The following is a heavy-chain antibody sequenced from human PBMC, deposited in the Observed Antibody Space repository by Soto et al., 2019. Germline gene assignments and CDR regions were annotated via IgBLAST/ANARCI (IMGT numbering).Heavy chain of an antibody. CDR2: ISYDGSNK. D-gene: IGHD4-17*01. V-gene: IGHV3-30*03. CDR1: GFTFSSYG. J-gene: IGHJ4*02. CDR3: ARADDYGDYDNDY. Sequence: GSLRLSCAASGFTFSSYGMHWVRQAPGKGLEWVAVISYDGSNKYYADSVKGRFTISRDNAKNSLYLQMNSLRAEDTAVYYCARADDYGDYDNDYWGQGTLVTVSS.